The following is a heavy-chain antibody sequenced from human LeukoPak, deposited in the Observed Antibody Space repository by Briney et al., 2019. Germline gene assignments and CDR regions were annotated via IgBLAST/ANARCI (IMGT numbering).Heavy chain of an antibody. V-gene: IGHV3-23*01. D-gene: IGHD2-21*02. J-gene: IGHJ4*02. CDR3: AKDRSPSIVVVTAIWDY. Sequence: GGSLRLSCAASGFTFSSYGMSWVRQAPGEGLEWVSAISGSGGSTYYADSVKGRFTISRDNSKNTLYLQMNSLRAEDTAVYYCAKDRSPSIVVVTAIWDYWGQGTLVTVSS. CDR2: ISGSGGST. CDR1: GFTFSSYG.